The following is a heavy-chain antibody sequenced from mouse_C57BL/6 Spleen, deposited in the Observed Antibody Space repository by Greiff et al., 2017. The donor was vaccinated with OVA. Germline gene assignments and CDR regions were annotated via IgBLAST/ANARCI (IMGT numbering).Heavy chain of an antibody. V-gene: IGHV1-61*01. J-gene: IGHJ2*01. Sequence: VQLQQPGAELVRPGSSVKLSCKASGYTFTSYWMDWVKQRPGQGLEWIGNIYPSDSETHFNQKFKDKATLTVDKSSSTAYMQLSSLTSEDSAVYYCARGDDSSGKDYWGQGTTLTVSS. D-gene: IGHD3-2*02. CDR3: ARGDDSSGKDY. CDR2: IYPSDSET. CDR1: GYTFTSYW.